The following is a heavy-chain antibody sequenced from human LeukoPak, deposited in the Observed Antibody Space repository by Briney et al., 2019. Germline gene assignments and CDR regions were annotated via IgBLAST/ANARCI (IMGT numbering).Heavy chain of an antibody. CDR3: ARGGGNLLPYFDPKYYYYMDV. J-gene: IGHJ6*03. CDR1: GGSISSGGYY. V-gene: IGHV4-39*07. D-gene: IGHD3-9*01. CDR2: INHSGST. Sequence: SETLSLTCTVSGGSISSGGYYWSWIRQPPEKGLEWVGEINHSGSTNSNPSLKSRVAVSVDTSKNQFSLKLSSVTAADTAVYYCARGGGNLLPYFDPKYYYYMDVWGKGTSVTVSS.